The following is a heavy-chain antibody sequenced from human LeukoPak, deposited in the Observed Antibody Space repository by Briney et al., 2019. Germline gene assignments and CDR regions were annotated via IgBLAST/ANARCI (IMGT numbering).Heavy chain of an antibody. Sequence: ASVKVSCKASEYTFTSYYMHWVRQAPGQGLEWMGWINPNSGGTNYAQKFQGRVTMTRDTSISTAYMELSRLRSDDTAVYYCARVGYDRRSLDYWGQGTLVTVSS. CDR3: ARVGYDRRSLDY. CDR2: INPNSGGT. J-gene: IGHJ4*02. V-gene: IGHV1-2*02. D-gene: IGHD5-12*01. CDR1: EYTFTSYY.